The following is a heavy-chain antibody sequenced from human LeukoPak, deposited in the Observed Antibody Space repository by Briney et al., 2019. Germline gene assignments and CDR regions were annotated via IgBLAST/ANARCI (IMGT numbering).Heavy chain of an antibody. CDR2: ISSSGSTI. Sequence: GGSLRLSCAASGFTFSDYYMSWIRQAPGKGLEWVSYISSSGSTIYYADSVKGRFTISRDNAKNSLYLQMNSLRAEDTAVYYCAREGSSSWYLSWFDPWGQGTLVTVSS. D-gene: IGHD6-13*01. V-gene: IGHV3-11*04. CDR3: AREGSSSWYLSWFDP. CDR1: GFTFSDYY. J-gene: IGHJ5*02.